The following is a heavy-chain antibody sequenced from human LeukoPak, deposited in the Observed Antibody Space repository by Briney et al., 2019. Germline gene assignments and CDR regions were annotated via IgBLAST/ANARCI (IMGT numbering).Heavy chain of an antibody. Sequence: PGGSLRLSCAASGFTVSSNYMSWVRQAPGKGLEWVSVVYSGGSTYYADSVKGRFTISRDISKNMLYLQMNSLRAEDTAVYYCARDLTGYYNYWGQGTLVTVSS. CDR2: VYSGGST. V-gene: IGHV3-53*01. CDR1: GFTVSSNY. J-gene: IGHJ4*02. D-gene: IGHD3-9*01. CDR3: ARDLTGYYNY.